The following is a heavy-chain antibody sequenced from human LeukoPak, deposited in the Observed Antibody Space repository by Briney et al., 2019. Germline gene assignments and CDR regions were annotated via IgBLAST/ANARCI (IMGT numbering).Heavy chain of an antibody. CDR3: ARSTFSRYSGSYYPLDY. CDR1: GYTFTSYG. J-gene: IGHJ4*02. CDR2: ISAYNGNT. V-gene: IGHV1-18*01. D-gene: IGHD1-26*01. Sequence: ASVKVSCKASGYTFTSYGISWVRQAPGQGLEWMGWISAYNGNTNYAQKLQGRVTMTTDTSTSTAYMELRSLRSDDTAVYYCARSTFSRYSGSYYPLDYWGRGTLVTVSS.